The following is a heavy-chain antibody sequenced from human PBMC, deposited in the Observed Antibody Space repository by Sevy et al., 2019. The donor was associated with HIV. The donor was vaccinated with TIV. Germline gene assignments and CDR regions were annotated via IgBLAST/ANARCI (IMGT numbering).Heavy chain of an antibody. CDR3: ARGPGVVAVAAHNWFDP. Sequence: GGSLRLSCAASGLTFSSYAMHWVRQAPGKGLEWVAVISYDGSDKYFADSVKGRFTISRDNSKNTLFLQMNSLRTEDTAVYYCARGPGVVAVAAHNWFDPWGQGTLVTVSS. D-gene: IGHD2-15*01. V-gene: IGHV3-30*04. CDR1: GLTFSSYA. CDR2: ISYDGSDK. J-gene: IGHJ5*02.